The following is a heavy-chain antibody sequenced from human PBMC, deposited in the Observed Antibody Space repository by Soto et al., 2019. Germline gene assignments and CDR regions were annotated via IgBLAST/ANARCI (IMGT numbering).Heavy chain of an antibody. V-gene: IGHV1-69*01. J-gene: IGHJ4*02. CDR1: GGTFSRHS. CDR3: ARDLTSVRGS. D-gene: IGHD3-10*01. Sequence: QVQMVQSGAEVKKPGSSARVSCKVSGGTFSRHSISWVRQAPGQGLEWMGGIIPIFDATQYAQKFQGRLTITPDESTTTFHMDLSGLRPEDTAISFCARDLTSVRGSWGQGTLVTVS. CDR2: IIPIFDAT.